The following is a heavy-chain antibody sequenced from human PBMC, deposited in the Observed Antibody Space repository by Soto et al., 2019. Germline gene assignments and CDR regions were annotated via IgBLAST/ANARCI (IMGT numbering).Heavy chain of an antibody. CDR2: FDPEDGET. D-gene: IGHD4-17*01. V-gene: IGHV1-24*01. J-gene: IGHJ4*02. CDR3: ARGNMATVTTPLDY. CDR1: GYTLTELS. Sequence: ASVKVSCKVSGYTLTELSMHWVRQAPGKGLEWMGGFDPEDGETIYAQKFQGRVTMTEDKSTSTAYMELSSLRSEDTAVYYCARGNMATVTTPLDYWGQGTLVTVSS.